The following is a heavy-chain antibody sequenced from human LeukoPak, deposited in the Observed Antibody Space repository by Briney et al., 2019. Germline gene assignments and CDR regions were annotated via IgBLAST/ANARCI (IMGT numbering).Heavy chain of an antibody. D-gene: IGHD2-2*01. CDR3: ARPVVPAAMRHSYYGMDV. CDR1: GYTFTSYD. V-gene: IGHV1-8*01. J-gene: IGHJ6*02. CDR2: MNPNSGNT. Sequence: ASVKVSCTASGYTFTSYDINWVRQATGQGLEWMGWMNPNSGNTGYAQKFQGRVTMTRNTSISTAYMELSSLRSEDTAVYYCARPVVPAAMRHSYYGMDVWGQGTTVTVSS.